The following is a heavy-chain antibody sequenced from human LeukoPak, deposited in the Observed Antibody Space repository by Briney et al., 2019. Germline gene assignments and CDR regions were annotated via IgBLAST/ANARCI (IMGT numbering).Heavy chain of an antibody. CDR1: GYTFTSYG. CDR2: ISAYNGNT. V-gene: IGHV1-18*01. CDR3: ARDRRIAAAGTLSY. Sequence: GASVKVSCKASGYTFTSYGVSWVRQAPGQRLEWMGWISAYNGNTNSAQKLQGRVTMTTDTSTSPAYMELRSLRSGDTAVYDCARDRRIAAAGTLSYWGQGTLVTVSS. D-gene: IGHD6-13*01. J-gene: IGHJ4*02.